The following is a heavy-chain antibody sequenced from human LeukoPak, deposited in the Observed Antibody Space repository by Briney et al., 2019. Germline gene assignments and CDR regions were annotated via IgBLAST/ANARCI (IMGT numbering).Heavy chain of an antibody. CDR3: ASHRRRIAAAGNRDAFDI. D-gene: IGHD6-13*01. V-gene: IGHV4-59*08. CDR2: TYYSGST. J-gene: IGHJ3*02. Sequence: SETLSLTCTVSGGSISSYYWSWIRQPPGKGLEWIGYTYYSGSTNYNPSLKSRVTISVDTSKNQFSLKLSSVTAADTAVYYCASHRRRIAAAGNRDAFDIWGQGTMVTVSS. CDR1: GGSISSYY.